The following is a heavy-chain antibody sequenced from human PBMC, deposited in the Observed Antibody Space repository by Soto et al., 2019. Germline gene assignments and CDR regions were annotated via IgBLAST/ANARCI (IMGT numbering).Heavy chain of an antibody. CDR1: GGTFSSYA. CDR3: ASDSGWSQYNWFDT. V-gene: IGHV1-69*06. Sequence: QVQLVQSGAEVKKPGSSVKVSCKASGGTFSSYAISWVRQDPGQGLEWMGGIIPIFGTANYAQKFQGRVTITADKSTSTAYMELSSLRSEDTDVYYCASDSGWSQYNWFDTWGQGNLVTVYS. CDR2: IIPIFGTA. J-gene: IGHJ5*02. D-gene: IGHD6-19*01.